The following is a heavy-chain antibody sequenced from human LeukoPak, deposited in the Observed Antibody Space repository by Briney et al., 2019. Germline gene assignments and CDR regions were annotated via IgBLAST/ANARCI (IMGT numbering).Heavy chain of an antibody. CDR1: GGSFSGYY. Sequence: SETLSLTCAVYGGSFSGYYWSWIRQPPGKGLEWIGEINHSGSTNYNPSLRSRVTISVDTSKNQSSLKLSSVTAADTAVYYCARVGPGEPFDYWGQGTLVTVSS. D-gene: IGHD4-17*01. CDR3: ARVGPGEPFDY. V-gene: IGHV4-34*01. J-gene: IGHJ4*02. CDR2: INHSGST.